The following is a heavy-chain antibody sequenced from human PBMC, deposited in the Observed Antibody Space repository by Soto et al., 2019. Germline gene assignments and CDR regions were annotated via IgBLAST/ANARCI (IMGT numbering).Heavy chain of an antibody. CDR2: IYHSGST. J-gene: IGHJ3*02. D-gene: IGHD3-10*01. CDR1: GGSISRGGYS. V-gene: IGHV4-30-2*01. Sequence: QLQLQESGSGLVKPSQTLSLTCAVSGGSISRGGYSWSWIRQPPGKGLEWIGYIYHSGSTYSNPALKSRVTISVDRSKNQFSMKLSSVTAADTAVYYCALMVGGAHYAFDIWGQGTMVTVSS. CDR3: ALMVGGAHYAFDI.